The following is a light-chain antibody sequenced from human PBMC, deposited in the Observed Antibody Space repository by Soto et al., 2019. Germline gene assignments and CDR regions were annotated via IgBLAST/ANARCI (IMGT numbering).Light chain of an antibody. J-gene: IGLJ3*02. V-gene: IGLV1-44*01. CDR3: SAWDDSLNGPV. CDR2: SNN. CDR1: SSDIGSNT. Sequence: QSALTQPPSVSGTPGQWVTISCSGSSSDIGSNTENCYHQLPRTAPKHLIYSNNQRPSGGPARFSGSKSGTSASLPTSGLQSDDEDDYYCSAWDDSLNGPVFGGGTKLTVL.